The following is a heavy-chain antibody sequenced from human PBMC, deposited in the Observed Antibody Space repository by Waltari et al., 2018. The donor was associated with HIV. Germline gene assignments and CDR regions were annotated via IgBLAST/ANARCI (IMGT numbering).Heavy chain of an antibody. J-gene: IGHJ3*02. CDR2: INRDGSST. CDR1: GFTFSSYW. V-gene: IGHV3-74*01. CDR3: ARARYSGSYHDAFDI. Sequence: EVQLVESGGGLVQPGGSLRLSCAASGFTFSSYWMNWVRQAPGKGMVWVSRINRDGSSTSYADSVKGRFTISRDNAKNTLYLQMNSLRAEDTAVYYCARARYSGSYHDAFDIWGQGTMVTVSS. D-gene: IGHD1-26*01.